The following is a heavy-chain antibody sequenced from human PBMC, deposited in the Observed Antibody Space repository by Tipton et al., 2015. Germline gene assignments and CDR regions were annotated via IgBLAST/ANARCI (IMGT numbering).Heavy chain of an antibody. V-gene: IGHV4-34*01. CDR1: GGSFSGYT. Sequence: TLSLTCAVYGGSFSGYTWHWIRQPPGKGLEWIGEVNHSGNTNYNPSLESRFIISEDTSKNQFSLTVFSVTAADTAVYYCARGDDILAYLYFDLWGRGTLVSVSS. CDR2: VNHSGNT. J-gene: IGHJ2*01. D-gene: IGHD3-9*01. CDR3: ARGDDILAYLYFDL.